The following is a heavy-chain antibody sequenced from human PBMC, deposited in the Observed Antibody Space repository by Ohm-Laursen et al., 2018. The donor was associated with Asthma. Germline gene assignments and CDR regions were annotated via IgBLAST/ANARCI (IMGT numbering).Heavy chain of an antibody. V-gene: IGHV3-30-3*01. D-gene: IGHD3-3*01. CDR2: GGSYYDGGLK. CDR3: ARDVMEWYLPAFDF. Sequence: SLRLSCTASGFTFRSYAMHWARQAPGKGLEWVAGGGSYYDGGLKYYADSVNGRFTVSRDDSKNTLYLQMNSLRPDDTAVYYCARDVMEWYLPAFDFWGQGTLVTASS. CDR1: GFTFRSYA. J-gene: IGHJ4*02.